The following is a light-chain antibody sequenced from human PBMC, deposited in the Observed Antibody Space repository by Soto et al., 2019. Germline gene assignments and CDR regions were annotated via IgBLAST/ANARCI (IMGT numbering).Light chain of an antibody. V-gene: IGKV3-20*01. J-gene: IGKJ2*01. CDR2: GAS. CDR3: QQYGSSLYT. CDR1: QSVSSNY. Sequence: EVVLTQSPGTLSLSPGERATLSCRASQSVSSNYLVWYQQKPGQAPRLLIYGASSRATGIPDRFSGSGSGTHFTLTISRLEPEDFAVYYCQQYGSSLYTFGQGNKLEIK.